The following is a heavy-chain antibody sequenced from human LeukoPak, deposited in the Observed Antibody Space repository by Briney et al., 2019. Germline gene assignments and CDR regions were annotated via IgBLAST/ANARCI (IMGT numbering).Heavy chain of an antibody. Sequence: SVKVSCKASGGTFSSYAISWVRQAPGQGLEWMGGIIPISGTANYAQKFQGRVTITADKSTSTAYMELSSLRSEDTAVYYCARGPKGWDIVVVPAAIRSAYMDVWGKGTTVTVSS. J-gene: IGHJ6*03. CDR1: GGTFSSYA. V-gene: IGHV1-69*06. CDR3: ARGPKGWDIVVVPAAIRSAYMDV. CDR2: IIPISGTA. D-gene: IGHD2-2*01.